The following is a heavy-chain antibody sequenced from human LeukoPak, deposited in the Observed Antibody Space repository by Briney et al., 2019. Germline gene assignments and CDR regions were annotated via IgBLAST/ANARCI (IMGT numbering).Heavy chain of an antibody. J-gene: IGHJ6*03. CDR2: INPSGGST. Sequence: ASVKVSCKASGYTFTNYYMHWVRQAPGQGLEWKGTINPSGGSTTYAQKFQGRVTMTRDMSTSTVYMELSSLRSEDTAVYFCAREYCGGDCYSHYYYYMDVWGKGTTVTVSS. CDR3: AREYCGGDCYSHYYYYMDV. D-gene: IGHD2-21*02. CDR1: GYTFTNYY. V-gene: IGHV1-46*01.